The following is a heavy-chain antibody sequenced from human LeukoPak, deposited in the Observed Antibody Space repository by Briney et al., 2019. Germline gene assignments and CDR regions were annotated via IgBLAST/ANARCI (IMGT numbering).Heavy chain of an antibody. Sequence: PSETLSLTGTVSGGSISSYYWSWIRQPPGKGLEWIGYIYYSGSTNYNPSLKSRVTISVDTSKNQFSLKLSSVTAADTAVYYCARVPRVTGAFDIWGQGTMVTVSS. CDR2: IYYSGST. V-gene: IGHV4-59*01. CDR1: GGSISSYY. J-gene: IGHJ3*02. CDR3: ARVPRVTGAFDI. D-gene: IGHD5-18*01.